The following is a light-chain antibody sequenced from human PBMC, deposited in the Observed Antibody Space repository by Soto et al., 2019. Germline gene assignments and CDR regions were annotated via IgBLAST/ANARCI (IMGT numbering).Light chain of an antibody. Sequence: EIVLTQSPATLSLSPGERATLSCRASQGVSSYLAWYQQKPGQAPRLLIYDASNRATGIPARFSGSGSGTDFTLTISSLEPEDFAVYYCQQRSSWPRTFGRGTKLEIK. CDR1: QGVSSY. J-gene: IGKJ1*01. CDR3: QQRSSWPRT. CDR2: DAS. V-gene: IGKV3-11*01.